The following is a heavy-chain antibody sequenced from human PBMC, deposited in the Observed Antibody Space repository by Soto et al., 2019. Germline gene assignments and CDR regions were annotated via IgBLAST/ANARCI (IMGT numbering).Heavy chain of an antibody. Sequence: QVQLQQWGAGLLKPSETLSLTCAVYGGSFSGYYWSWIRQPPGKGLEWIGEINHSGSTNYNPSLKSRVTIPVDTSKNQFSLKLSSVTAADTAVYYCARSVRVGWLRPPYYYGMDVWGQGTTVTVSS. CDR2: INHSGST. D-gene: IGHD5-12*01. V-gene: IGHV4-34*01. CDR1: GGSFSGYY. CDR3: ARSVRVGWLRPPYYYGMDV. J-gene: IGHJ6*02.